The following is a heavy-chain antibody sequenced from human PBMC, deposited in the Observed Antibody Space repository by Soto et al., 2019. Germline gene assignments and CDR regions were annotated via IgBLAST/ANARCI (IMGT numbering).Heavy chain of an antibody. CDR3: ASQASPYYYYGMDV. V-gene: IGHV4-39*01. CDR1: GGSISSSSYY. CDR2: IYYSGST. Sequence: PSETLSLTCTVSGGSISSSSYYWGWIRQPPGKGLEWIGSIYYSGSTYYNPSLKSRVTISVDTSKNQFSLKLSSVTAADTAVYYCASQASPYYYYGMDVWAQGTTVPVSS. J-gene: IGHJ6*02.